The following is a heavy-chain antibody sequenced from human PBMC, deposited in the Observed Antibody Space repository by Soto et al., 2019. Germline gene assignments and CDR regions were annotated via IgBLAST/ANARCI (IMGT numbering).Heavy chain of an antibody. CDR2: INHSGST. D-gene: IGHD6-13*01. CDR1: GGSFSGYY. J-gene: IGHJ6*04. CDR3: ARVLRDSSWYWDYYYGMDV. Sequence: PSETLSLTCAVYGGSFSGYYWSWIRQPPGKGLEWIGEINHSGSTNYNPSLKSRVTISVDTSKNQFSLKLSSVTAADTAVYYCARVLRDSSWYWDYYYGMDVWGKGTTVTVSS. V-gene: IGHV4-34*01.